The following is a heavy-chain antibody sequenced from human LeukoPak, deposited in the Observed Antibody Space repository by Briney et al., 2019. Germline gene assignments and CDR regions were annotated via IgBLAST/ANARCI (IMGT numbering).Heavy chain of an antibody. CDR2: INHSGST. CDR1: GGSFSGYY. J-gene: IGHJ6*02. Sequence: SSETLSLTCAVYGGSFSGYYWSWIRQPPGKGLEWIGEINHSGSTNYNRSLKSRVTISVDTSKNQFSLKLSSVTAADTAVYYCARGPFRGYSGYRVYYGMDVWGQGTTVTVSS. D-gene: IGHD5-12*01. V-gene: IGHV4-34*01. CDR3: ARGPFRGYSGYRVYYGMDV.